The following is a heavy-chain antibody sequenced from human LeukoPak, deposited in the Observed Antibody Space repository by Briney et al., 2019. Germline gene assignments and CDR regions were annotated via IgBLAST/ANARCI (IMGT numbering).Heavy chain of an antibody. J-gene: IGHJ5*02. CDR1: GYSISSGYY. D-gene: IGHD3-22*01. V-gene: IGHV4-38-2*01. CDR2: IYHSGSS. CDR3: ARHHPFWDSSGYAAGDWFDP. Sequence: KPSETLSLTCVVSGYSISSGYYWGWIRQPPGKGLEWIGSIYHSGSSYYNPSLKSRVTISVDTSKNQFSLKLSSVTAADTAVYYCARHHPFWDSSGYAAGDWFDPWGQGTLVTVSS.